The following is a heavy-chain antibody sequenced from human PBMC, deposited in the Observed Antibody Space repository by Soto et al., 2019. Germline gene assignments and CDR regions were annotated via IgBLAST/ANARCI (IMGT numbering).Heavy chain of an antibody. Sequence: VQLVESGGGVVQRGGSLRLSCAASGFTFSSYGMHWVRQAPGKGLEWVAVIWDDGSNKYYADSVKGRYTISRDDSKNTVYLQMNSLGAEDTAVYYCTRDPLIAVAAYDAFDIWGQGTSVTVSS. V-gene: IGHV3-33*01. D-gene: IGHD6-19*01. CDR2: IWDDGSNK. CDR1: GFTFSSYG. CDR3: TRDPLIAVAAYDAFDI. J-gene: IGHJ3*02.